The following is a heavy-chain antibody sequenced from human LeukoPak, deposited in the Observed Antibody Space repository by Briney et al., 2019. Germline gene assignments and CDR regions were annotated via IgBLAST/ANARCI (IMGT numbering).Heavy chain of an antibody. J-gene: IGHJ4*02. D-gene: IGHD3-22*01. CDR2: IYYSGST. CDR1: GGSISRYY. CDR3: ARHPASSGYYLGYFDY. Sequence: SETLSLTCTVSGGSISRYYWNWIRQPPGKGLEWIGYIYYSGSTNYNPSLKSRVTISVDTSKNQLSLKLSSVTAADTAVYYCARHPASSGYYLGYFDYWGQGTLVTVSS. V-gene: IGHV4-59*08.